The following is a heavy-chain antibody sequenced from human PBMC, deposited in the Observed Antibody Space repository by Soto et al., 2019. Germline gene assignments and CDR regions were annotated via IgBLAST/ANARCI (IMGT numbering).Heavy chain of an antibody. D-gene: IGHD3-22*01. CDR1: GGTFSSYA. V-gene: IGHV1-69*01. CDR2: IIPIFGPA. CDR3: ANDSSGHYYQKY. J-gene: IGHJ4*02. Sequence: QVQLVQSGAEVKKPGSSVKVSCKASGGTFSSYAISWVRQAPGQGLEWMGGIIPIFGPANYAQKLQGRVTLTADESTSTAYMEIMSLRSEDTAVYYCANDSSGHYYQKYWGQGTLVSVSS.